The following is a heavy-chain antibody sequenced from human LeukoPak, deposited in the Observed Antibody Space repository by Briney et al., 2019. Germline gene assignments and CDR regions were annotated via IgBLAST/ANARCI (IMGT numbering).Heavy chain of an antibody. CDR3: ARDNVGSLDF. CDR1: GDSVTSHG. V-gene: IGHV4-59*02. D-gene: IGHD3-10*01. Sequence: SETLSLTCSVFGDSVTSHGWSWVRQPPGKGLEWIGYVYASGANSDNCNPSLKSRITISVDTSRNQFSLRLNSVTAADTAIYYCARDNVGSLDFWGQGILVTVSS. J-gene: IGHJ4*02. CDR2: VYASGAN.